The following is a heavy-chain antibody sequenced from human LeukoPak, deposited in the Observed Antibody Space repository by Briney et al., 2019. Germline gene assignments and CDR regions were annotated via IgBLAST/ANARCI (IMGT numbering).Heavy chain of an antibody. D-gene: IGHD3-3*01. Sequence: SETLSLTCTVYGGSNSSYYWSWIRQPPGKGQERIWYIYYNGSTNYTPSLKSRVTISVDTSKNQFSLKLSSVTAADTAVYYCARHGGVGGYYFDYWGQGTLVTVSS. CDR1: GGSNSSYY. J-gene: IGHJ4*02. V-gene: IGHV4-59*08. CDR3: ARHGGVGGYYFDY. CDR2: IYYNGST.